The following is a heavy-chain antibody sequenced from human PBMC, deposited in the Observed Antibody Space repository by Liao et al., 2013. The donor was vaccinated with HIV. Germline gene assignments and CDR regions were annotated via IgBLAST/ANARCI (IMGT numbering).Heavy chain of an antibody. V-gene: IGHV4-61*02. Sequence: QVQLQESGPGLVKPSQILSLTCTVSGASISNGRYYWTWIRQTAGKGLEWIGRISTSETTNYNPSLKSRLTISVDRSKNQFSLKLSSVTAADTAVYYCARASTDPYFRITMRRYWFDPWGQGTLVTVSS. CDR1: GASISNGRYY. CDR2: ISTSETT. D-gene: IGHD3-22*01. J-gene: IGHJ5*02. CDR3: ARASTDPYFRITMRRYWFDP.